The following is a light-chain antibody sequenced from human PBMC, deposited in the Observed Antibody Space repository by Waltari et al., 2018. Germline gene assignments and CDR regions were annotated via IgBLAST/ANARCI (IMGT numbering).Light chain of an antibody. V-gene: IGKV1-5*03. CDR3: QQYNTYSS. J-gene: IGKJ2*03. CDR2: KAS. Sequence: DLQMTQSPSTLSASVRDTITITCRASQSISNYLAWYQQKPGKAPKLLIYKASSSGSGVPSRFSGSGSGTEFTLTISSLQPDDFATYYCQQYNTYSSFGQGTKLEIK. CDR1: QSISNY.